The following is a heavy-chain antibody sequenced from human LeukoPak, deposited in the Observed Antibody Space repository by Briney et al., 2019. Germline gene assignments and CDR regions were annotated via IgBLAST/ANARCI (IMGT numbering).Heavy chain of an antibody. CDR2: ISGSGGST. CDR1: GFTFSSYA. Sequence: GGSLRLSCAASGFTFSSYAMSWVRQAPGKGLEWVSAISGSGGSTYYADSVKGRFTISRDNSKNTLYLQMYSLRAEDTAVYYCAKGGSSLYFFDYWGQGTLVTVSS. J-gene: IGHJ4*02. CDR3: AKGGSSLYFFDY. V-gene: IGHV3-23*01. D-gene: IGHD1-26*01.